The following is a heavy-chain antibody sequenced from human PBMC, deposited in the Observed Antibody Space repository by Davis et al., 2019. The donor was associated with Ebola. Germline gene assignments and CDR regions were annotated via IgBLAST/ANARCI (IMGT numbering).Heavy chain of an antibody. J-gene: IGHJ4*02. CDR1: GFTFSSYA. Sequence: GESLKISCAASGFTFSSYAMHWVRQAPGKGLEWVAVISYDGSNKYYADSVKGRFTISRDNSKNTLYLQMNSLRAEDTAEYYCAREYYDSSGYYSPHFDYWGQGTLVTVSS. CDR2: ISYDGSNK. V-gene: IGHV3-30-3*01. CDR3: AREYYDSSGYYSPHFDY. D-gene: IGHD3-22*01.